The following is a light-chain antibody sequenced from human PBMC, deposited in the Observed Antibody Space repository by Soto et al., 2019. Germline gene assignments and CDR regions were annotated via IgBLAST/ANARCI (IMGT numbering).Light chain of an antibody. CDR2: DVS. CDR1: SXDAGGHNF. Sequence: QSVLTQPRSVSGSPGQSVTISCTGTSXDAGGHNFVSWYQQHPGKAPKFMIYDVSKRPSGVPDRFSGSKSGNTASLTISGLQAEDEADYYCCSYAGTYTWVFGGGTK. CDR3: CSYAGTYTWV. J-gene: IGLJ3*02. V-gene: IGLV2-11*01.